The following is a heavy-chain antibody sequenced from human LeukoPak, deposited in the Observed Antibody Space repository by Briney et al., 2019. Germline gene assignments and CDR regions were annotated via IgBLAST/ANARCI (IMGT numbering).Heavy chain of an antibody. CDR1: GFTFRSYW. J-gene: IGHJ3*02. V-gene: IGHV3-74*01. CDR3: ARDLDSSGYYSLDAFDI. Sequence: GGSLRLSCAASGFTFRSYWTHWVRQAPGKGLVWVSRINSDGSSTSYADSVKGRFTVSRDNAKNTLYLQMNSLRADDTAVYYCARDLDSSGYYSLDAFDIWGQGTMVTVSS. CDR2: INSDGSST. D-gene: IGHD3-22*01.